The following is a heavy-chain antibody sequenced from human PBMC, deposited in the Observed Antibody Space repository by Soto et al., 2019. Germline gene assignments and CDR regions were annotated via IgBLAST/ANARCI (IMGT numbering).Heavy chain of an antibody. CDR3: AGEDSGYDFDY. Sequence: PSETLSLTCTVSGGSISSYYWSWIRQPPGKGLEWIGEINHSGSTNYNPSLKSRVTISVDTSKNQFSLKLSSVTAADTAVYYCAGEDSGYDFDYWGQGTLVTVSS. V-gene: IGHV4-34*01. CDR1: GGSISSYY. J-gene: IGHJ4*02. CDR2: INHSGST. D-gene: IGHD5-12*01.